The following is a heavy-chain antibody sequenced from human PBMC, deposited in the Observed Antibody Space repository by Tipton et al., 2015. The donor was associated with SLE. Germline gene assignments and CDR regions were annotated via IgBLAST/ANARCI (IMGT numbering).Heavy chain of an antibody. J-gene: IGHJ6*03. CDR3: ARGGTLWYYYSYMDV. V-gene: IGHV4-61*02. Sequence: TLSLTCTVSGGSISSGNYSWNWIRQPAGKGLEWIGRIYTSGSTNYNPSLKSRVTISVDTSKNQFSLKLSSVTAADTAVYYCARGGTLWYYYSYMDVWGKGTTVTVSS. CDR2: IYTSGST. CDR1: GGSISSGNYS. D-gene: IGHD3-16*01.